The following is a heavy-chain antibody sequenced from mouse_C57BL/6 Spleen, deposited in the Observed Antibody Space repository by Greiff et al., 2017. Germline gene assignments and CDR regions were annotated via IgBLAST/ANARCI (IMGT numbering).Heavy chain of an antibody. CDR2: IYPGDGDT. CDR1: GYAFSSYW. Sequence: QVQLKQSGAELVKPGASVKISCKASGYAFSSYWMNWVKQRPGKGLEWIGQIYPGDGDTNYNGKFKGKATLTADKSSSTAYMQLSSLTSEDSAVYFCARGGYYYWYFDVWGTGTTVTVSS. CDR3: ARGGYYYWYFDV. J-gene: IGHJ1*03. D-gene: IGHD1-1*01. V-gene: IGHV1-80*01.